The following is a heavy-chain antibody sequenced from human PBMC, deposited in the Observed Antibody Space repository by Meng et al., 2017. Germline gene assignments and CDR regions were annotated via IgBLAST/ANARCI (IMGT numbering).Heavy chain of an antibody. D-gene: IGHD3-22*01. J-gene: IGHJ4*02. CDR1: GHTLTSHG. CDR2: ISAYNGNT. V-gene: IGHV1-18*01. Sequence: VQLVQAGAEVTKPGAPVWGSCKDSGHTLTSHGISWVQQAPGQGLEWMGWISAYNGNTNYAQKLQGRVTMTTDTSTSTAYMELRSLRSDDTAVYYCARGSYRDDSSGYYLLQDYWCQGTLVTVSS. CDR3: ARGSYRDDSSGYYLLQDY.